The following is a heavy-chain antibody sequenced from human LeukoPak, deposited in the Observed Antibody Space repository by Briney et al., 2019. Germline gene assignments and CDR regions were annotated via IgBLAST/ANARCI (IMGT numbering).Heavy chain of an antibody. CDR2: INPNSGGT. D-gene: IGHD2-2*01. CDR1: GYTFTSYA. V-gene: IGHV1-2*02. J-gene: IGHJ3*02. CDR3: ARVPIRYCSSTSCYFNAFDI. Sequence: GASVKVSCKASGYTFTSYAMNWVRQAPGQGLEWMGWINPNSGGTNYAQKFQGRVTMTRDTSISTAYMELSRLRSDDTAVYYCARVPIRYCSSTSCYFNAFDIWGQGTMVTVSS.